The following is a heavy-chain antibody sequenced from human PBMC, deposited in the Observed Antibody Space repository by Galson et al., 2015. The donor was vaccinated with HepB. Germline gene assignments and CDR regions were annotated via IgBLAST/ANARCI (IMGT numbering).Heavy chain of an antibody. CDR1: GGSFSGYY. CDR3: ARGGRYYGSGRPVDY. CDR2: INHSGST. J-gene: IGHJ4*02. V-gene: IGHV4-34*01. D-gene: IGHD3-10*01. Sequence: LSLTCAVYGGSFSGYYWSWIRQPPGKGLEWIGEINHSGSTNYNPSLKSRVTISVDTSKNQFSLKLSSVTAADTAVYYCARGGRYYGSGRPVDYWGQGTLVTVSS.